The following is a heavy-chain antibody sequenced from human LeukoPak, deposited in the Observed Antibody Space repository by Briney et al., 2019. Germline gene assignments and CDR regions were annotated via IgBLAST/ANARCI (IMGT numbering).Heavy chain of an antibody. J-gene: IGHJ5*02. CDR1: GYTFTSYG. D-gene: IGHD4-11*01. Sequence: ASVKVSCKASGYTFTSYGISWVRQAPGQGLEWMGWINPNSGGTNYAQKFQGRVTMTRDTSISTAYMELSRLRSDDTAVYYCALVPHYSNHAGGNWFDPWGQGTLVTVSS. CDR3: ALVPHYSNHAGGNWFDP. V-gene: IGHV1-2*02. CDR2: INPNSGGT.